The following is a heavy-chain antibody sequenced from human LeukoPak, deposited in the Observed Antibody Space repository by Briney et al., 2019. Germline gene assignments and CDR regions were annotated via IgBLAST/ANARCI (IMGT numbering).Heavy chain of an antibody. V-gene: IGHV3-74*01. CDR2: INSDGSDT. CDR3: ARGGTLHGSDT. Sequence: GGSLRLSCVASGVTFSGFWMHWVRQAPRKGLVWVSRINSDGSDTIYVDSVKGRFTISRDNAKNTLYLQMCSLRAEDTAVYYCARGGTLHGSDTWGQGTMVTVSS. CDR1: GVTFSGFW. J-gene: IGHJ3*02.